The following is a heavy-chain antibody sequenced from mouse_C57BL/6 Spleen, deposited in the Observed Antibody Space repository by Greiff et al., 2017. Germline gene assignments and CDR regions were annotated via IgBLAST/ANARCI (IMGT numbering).Heavy chain of an antibody. CDR3: ARHNWDGYFDY. CDR2: ISNLAYSI. J-gene: IGHJ2*01. D-gene: IGHD4-1*01. CDR1: GFTFSDYG. V-gene: IGHV5-15*01. Sequence: EVKLVESGGGLVQPGGSLKLSCAASGFTFSDYGMAWVRQAPRKGPEWVAFISNLAYSIYYADTVTGRFTISRENAKNPLYLEMSSLRSEDTAMYYCARHNWDGYFDYWGQGTTLTVSS.